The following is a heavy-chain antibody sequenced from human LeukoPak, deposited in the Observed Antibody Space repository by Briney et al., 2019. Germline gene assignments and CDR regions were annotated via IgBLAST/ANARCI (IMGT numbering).Heavy chain of an antibody. V-gene: IGHV3-7*01. CDR3: ARENSGYDAFDI. D-gene: IGHD3-22*01. Sequence: GGSLRLSCTASGFRFSDYWMAWVRQAPGKGLEWVANIKEDGSDKYYVDSMKGRFTISRDNSKNTLYLQMNSLRAEDTAVYYCARENSGYDAFDIWGQGTMVTVSS. CDR2: IKEDGSDK. J-gene: IGHJ3*02. CDR1: GFRFSDYW.